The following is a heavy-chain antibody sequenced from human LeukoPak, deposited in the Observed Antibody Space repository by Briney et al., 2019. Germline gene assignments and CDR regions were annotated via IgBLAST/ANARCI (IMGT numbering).Heavy chain of an antibody. J-gene: IGHJ4*02. CDR1: GGSISSSSYY. V-gene: IGHV4-39*01. D-gene: IGHD5-18*01. CDR2: IYYSGST. Sequence: SETLSLSCTVSGGSISSSSYYWGWIRQPPGKGLEWIGSIYYSGSTYYNPSLKSRVTISVDTSKNQFSLKLSSVTAADTAVYYCARVDTAMVLAVNYWGQGTLVTVSS. CDR3: ARVDTAMVLAVNY.